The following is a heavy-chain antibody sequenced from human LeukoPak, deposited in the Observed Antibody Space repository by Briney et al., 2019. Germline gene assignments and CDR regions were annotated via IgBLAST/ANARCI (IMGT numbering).Heavy chain of an antibody. Sequence: GGSLRLSRATSGFTFSDYGMSWVRQAPGKGLEWVSAISGLGGGTYYADSVKGRFTISRDNSKNTLYLQMNRLRAEDTAVYYCAKTGGNSYPSRYYMDVWGKGTTVTVSS. D-gene: IGHD1-1*01. CDR3: AKTGGNSYPSRYYMDV. V-gene: IGHV3-23*01. CDR1: GFTFSDYG. CDR2: ISGLGGGT. J-gene: IGHJ6*03.